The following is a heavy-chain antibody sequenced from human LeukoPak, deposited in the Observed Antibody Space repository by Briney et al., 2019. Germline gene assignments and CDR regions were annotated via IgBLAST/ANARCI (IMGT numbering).Heavy chain of an antibody. CDR2: ISSSGST. J-gene: IGHJ4*02. CDR1: GGSISRYF. D-gene: IGHD6-19*01. Sequence: PSETLSLTCTVSGGSISRYFWTWNRLPPTKGLEWIGYISSSGSTSYNPSLTSRVTISIDTSKNHFSLNLSSVTAADTAVYYCARLIAVAGTFYYFDYWGQGTLVTVSS. V-gene: IGHV4-59*08. CDR3: ARLIAVAGTFYYFDY.